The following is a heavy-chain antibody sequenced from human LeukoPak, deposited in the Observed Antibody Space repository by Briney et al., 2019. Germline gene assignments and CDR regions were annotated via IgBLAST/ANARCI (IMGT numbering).Heavy chain of an antibody. V-gene: IGHV3-23*01. D-gene: IGHD4-17*01. Sequence: GGSLRLSCAASGFTFSNYVMSWVCQAPGKGLEWVSDISGGGSSTHYADSVKGRFTISRENSQNTLYLQMNSLRAEDTAVYYCAKDGYGVLDYWGQGTLVTVSS. CDR3: AKDGYGVLDY. J-gene: IGHJ4*02. CDR2: ISGGGSST. CDR1: GFTFSNYV.